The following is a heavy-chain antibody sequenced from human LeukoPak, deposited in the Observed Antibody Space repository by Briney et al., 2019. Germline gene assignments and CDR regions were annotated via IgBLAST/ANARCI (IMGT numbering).Heavy chain of an antibody. J-gene: IGHJ4*02. CDR2: IIPIFGTA. D-gene: IGHD3-3*01. Sequence: ASVKVSCKASGGTFSSYAISWVRQAPGQGPEWMGGIIPIFGTANYAQKFQGRVTITTDESTSTAYMELSSQRSEDTAVYYCARGAKDDFWSGYFDLGYFDYWGQGTLVTVSS. CDR3: ARGAKDDFWSGYFDLGYFDY. CDR1: GGTFSSYA. V-gene: IGHV1-69*05.